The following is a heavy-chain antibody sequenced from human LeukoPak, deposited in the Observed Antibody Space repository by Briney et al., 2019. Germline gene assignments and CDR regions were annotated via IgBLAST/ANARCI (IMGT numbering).Heavy chain of an antibody. J-gene: IGHJ4*02. Sequence: PGRSLRLSCAASGFTFSSYGMHWVRQAPGKGLEWVAVIWYDGSNKYYADSAKGRFTISRDNSKNTLYLQMNSLRAEDTAVYYCARDPRYSGYDFSYFDYWGQGTLVTVSS. CDR3: ARDPRYSGYDFSYFDY. V-gene: IGHV3-33*01. CDR2: IWYDGSNK. D-gene: IGHD5-12*01. CDR1: GFTFSSYG.